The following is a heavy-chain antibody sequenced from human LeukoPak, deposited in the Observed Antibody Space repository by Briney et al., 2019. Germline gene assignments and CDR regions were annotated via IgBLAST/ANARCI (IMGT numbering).Heavy chain of an antibody. Sequence: GGSLRLSCAASGFTFSSYSMNWVRQAPGKGLEWVSSISSSSSYIYYADSVKGRFTISRDNAKNSLYLQMNSLRAEDTAVYYCARAQQLWLRMDYYYYGMDVWGQGTTVTVSS. J-gene: IGHJ6*02. D-gene: IGHD5-18*01. CDR3: ARAQQLWLRMDYYYYGMDV. CDR2: ISSSSSYI. V-gene: IGHV3-21*01. CDR1: GFTFSSYS.